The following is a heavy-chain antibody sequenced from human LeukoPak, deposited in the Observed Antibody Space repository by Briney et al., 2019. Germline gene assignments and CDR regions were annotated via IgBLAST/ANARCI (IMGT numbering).Heavy chain of an antibody. J-gene: IGHJ6*02. D-gene: IGHD1-26*01. V-gene: IGHV3-48*03. CDR3: ARDWDDIVGATTRYYYGMDV. Sequence: PGRSLRLSCAASGFTFSSYEMNWVRQAPGKGLEWVSYISSSGSTIYYADSVKGRFTISRDNAKNSLYLQMNSLRAEDTAVYYCARDWDDIVGATTRYYYGMDVWGQGTTVTVSS. CDR2: ISSSGSTI. CDR1: GFTFSSYE.